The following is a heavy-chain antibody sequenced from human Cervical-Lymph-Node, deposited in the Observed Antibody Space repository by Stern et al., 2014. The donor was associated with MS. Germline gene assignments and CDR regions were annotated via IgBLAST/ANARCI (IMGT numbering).Heavy chain of an antibody. CDR3: ARQIVGHCSGIMCYYFDY. V-gene: IGHV3-21*01. CDR1: GFTFGPYT. CDR2: ISSIGSYI. J-gene: IGHJ4*02. D-gene: IGHD2-15*01. Sequence: EEQLVESGAGLVKPGGSLRLSCAASGFTFGPYTMIWVRQSPGEGLQWVSSISSIGSYIYYADSVRGRFTITTCNAQKQLSLTMDSLRAEDTAVYYCARQIVGHCSGIMCYYFDYWGQGTLVTVSS.